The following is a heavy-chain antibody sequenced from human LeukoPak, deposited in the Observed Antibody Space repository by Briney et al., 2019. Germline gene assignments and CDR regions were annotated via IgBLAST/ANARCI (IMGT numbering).Heavy chain of an antibody. CDR1: GYTFTNYA. D-gene: IGHD3-10*01. Sequence: ASVKVSCKASGYTFTNYAMHWVRQAPGQRLEWMGWINAGNGNTKYSQNFQGRVTITRDTSASTAYMELSSLRSEDTAVYYCARDPIIGTMVRGVNFDYWGQGTLVTVSS. CDR2: INAGNGNT. J-gene: IGHJ4*02. V-gene: IGHV1-3*01. CDR3: ARDPIIGTMVRGVNFDY.